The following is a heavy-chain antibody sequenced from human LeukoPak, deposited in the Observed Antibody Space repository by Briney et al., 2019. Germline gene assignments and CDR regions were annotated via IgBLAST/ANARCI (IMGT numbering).Heavy chain of an antibody. CDR3: ARDQSIAGPTTADY. D-gene: IGHD1-26*01. J-gene: IGHJ4*02. CDR1: GFTFSRIW. Sequence: PGGPLRLSCAASGFTFSRIWMHWVRQAPGKGLVWVSRINTDGSNTIYADSVKGRFTISRDNAKNTLYLQMNSLRAEDTAVYYCARDQSIAGPTTADYWGQGTLVTVSS. V-gene: IGHV3-74*01. CDR2: INTDGSNT.